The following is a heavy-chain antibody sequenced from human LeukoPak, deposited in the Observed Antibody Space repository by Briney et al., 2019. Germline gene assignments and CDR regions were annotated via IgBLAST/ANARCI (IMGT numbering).Heavy chain of an antibody. CDR2: VYTSGST. J-gene: IGHJ4*02. V-gene: IGHV4-61*02. CDR1: GASVSSGSFY. CDR3: ARISGYSYAHFDY. Sequence: SRTLSLTCTVSGASVSSGSFYWSWIRQPAGKGLEWIGRVYTSGSTNYNPSLKSRVTISVDTSKNQFSLKLSSVTAADTAVYYCARISGYSYAHFDYWGQGTLVIVSS. D-gene: IGHD5-18*01.